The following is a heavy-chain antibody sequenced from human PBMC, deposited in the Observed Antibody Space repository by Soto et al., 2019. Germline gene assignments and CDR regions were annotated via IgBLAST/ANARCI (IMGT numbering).Heavy chain of an antibody. CDR2: INSDGSST. D-gene: IGHD5-12*01. V-gene: IGHV3-74*01. J-gene: IGHJ6*02. CDR3: ARDRGYSGYDSPRFYYGMDV. CDR1: GFTFSSYW. Sequence: PGGSLRLSCAASGFTFSSYWMHWVRQAPGKGLVCVSHINSDGSSTTYADSVKGRFTISRDNSKNTLYLQMNSLRAEDTAVYSCARDRGYSGYDSPRFYYGMDVWGQGTTVTVSS.